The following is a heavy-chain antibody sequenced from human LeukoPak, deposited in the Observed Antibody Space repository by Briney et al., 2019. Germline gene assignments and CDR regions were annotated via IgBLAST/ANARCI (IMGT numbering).Heavy chain of an antibody. V-gene: IGHV1-2*02. Sequence: GASVKVSCKASGYTFTGYYMHWVRQAPGQGLEWMGWINPNSGGTNYAQKFQGRVTMTRDTSISTAYMELSRLRSDDTAVYYCARGPPRGTAAGPDFWGQGTLVTVSS. CDR2: INPNSGGT. J-gene: IGHJ4*02. D-gene: IGHD6-13*01. CDR3: ARGPPRGTAAGPDF. CDR1: GYTFTGYY.